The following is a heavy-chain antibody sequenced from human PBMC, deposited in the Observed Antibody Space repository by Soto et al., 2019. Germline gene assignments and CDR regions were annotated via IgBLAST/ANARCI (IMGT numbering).Heavy chain of an antibody. J-gene: IGHJ4*02. CDR3: AREETAGYSSGWYVVY. CDR2: IYSGGST. CDR1: GFTVSSNY. V-gene: IGHV3-53*01. Sequence: PGGSLRLSCAASGFTVSSNYMSWVRQAPGKGLEWVSVIYSGGSTYYADSVKGRFTISRDNSKNTLYLQMNSLRAEDTAVYYCAREETAGYSSGWYVVYWGQGTLVTVPQ. D-gene: IGHD6-19*01.